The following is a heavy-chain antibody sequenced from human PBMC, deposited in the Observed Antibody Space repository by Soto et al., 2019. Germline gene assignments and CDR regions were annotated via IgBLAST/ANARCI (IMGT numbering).Heavy chain of an antibody. Sequence: SETLSLTCAVYGGSFSGYYWSWIRQPPGKGLEWIGEINHSGSTNYNPSLKSRVTISVDTSKNQFSLKLSSVTAADTAVYYCAREGITMVRGVIGYYYYYRLDVWGQGTTVTVSS. D-gene: IGHD3-10*01. CDR3: AREGITMVRGVIGYYYYYRLDV. CDR2: INHSGST. J-gene: IGHJ6*02. V-gene: IGHV4-34*01. CDR1: GGSFSGYY.